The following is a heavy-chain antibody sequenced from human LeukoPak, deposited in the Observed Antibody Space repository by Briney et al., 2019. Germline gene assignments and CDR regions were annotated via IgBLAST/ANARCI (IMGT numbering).Heavy chain of an antibody. D-gene: IGHD4-17*01. CDR2: ISGSGGST. CDR1: GFTFSSYA. CDR3: ARDSRGPYGDYVANDAFDI. Sequence: PGGSLRLSCAASGFTFSSYAMSWVRQAPGKGLEWVPAISGSGGSTYYADSVKGRFTISRDNSKNTLYLQMNSLRAEDTAVYYCARDSRGPYGDYVANDAFDIWGQGTMVTVSS. J-gene: IGHJ3*02. V-gene: IGHV3-23*01.